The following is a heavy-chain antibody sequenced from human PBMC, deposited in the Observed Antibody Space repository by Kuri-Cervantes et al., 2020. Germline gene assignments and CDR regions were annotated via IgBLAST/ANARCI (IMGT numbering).Heavy chain of an antibody. CDR1: GGPISSGSYY. Sequence: SETLSLTCTVSGGPISSGSYYWSWIRQPPGKGLEWIGYIYYSGSTNYNPSLKSRVTISVDTSKNQFSLKLSSVTAADTAVYYCARGALGYYYDSSGSWYFDLWGRGTLVTVSS. V-gene: IGHV4-61*01. CDR2: IYYSGST. CDR3: ARGALGYYYDSSGSWYFDL. D-gene: IGHD3-22*01. J-gene: IGHJ2*01.